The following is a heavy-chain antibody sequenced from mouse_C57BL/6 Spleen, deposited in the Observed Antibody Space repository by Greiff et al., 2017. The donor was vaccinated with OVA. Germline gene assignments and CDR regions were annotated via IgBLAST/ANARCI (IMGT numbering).Heavy chain of an antibody. CDR2: INPGSGGT. Sequence: QVQLKQSGAELVRPGTSVKVSCKASGYAFTNYLIEWVKQRPGQGLEWIGVINPGSGGTNYNEKFKGKATLTADKSSSTAYMQLSSLTSEDSAVYFCARSWAWAMDYWGQGTSVTVSS. CDR1: GYAFTNYL. CDR3: ARSWAWAMDY. V-gene: IGHV1-54*01. J-gene: IGHJ4*01.